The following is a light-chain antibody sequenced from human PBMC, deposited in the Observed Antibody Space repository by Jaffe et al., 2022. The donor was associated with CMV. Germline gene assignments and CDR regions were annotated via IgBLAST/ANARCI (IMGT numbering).Light chain of an antibody. V-gene: IGKV1-12*01. CDR3: QQTDKFPRT. CDR2: AAS. CDR1: QAINSW. Sequence: DIQLTQSPSAVSASVGDTVTITCRASQAINSWLAWYQQKPGKAPKLLIHAASTLQRGVPSRFSGSGFGTHFTLTISSLQPEDFATYFCQQTDKFPRTFGLGTRLEIK. J-gene: IGKJ2*01.